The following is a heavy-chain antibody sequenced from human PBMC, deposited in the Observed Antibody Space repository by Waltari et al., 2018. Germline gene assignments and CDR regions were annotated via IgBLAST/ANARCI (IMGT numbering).Heavy chain of an antibody. CDR1: GFTFSSYA. CDR3: AKFPQYYYDSSGFYFDY. J-gene: IGHJ4*02. CDR2: ISGSGGST. V-gene: IGHV3-23*01. D-gene: IGHD3-22*01. Sequence: EVQLLESGGGLVQPGGSLRLSCAASGFTFSSYAMSWVRQAPGKGLEWVSAISGSGGSTYSADSVKGRFTISRDNSKTTLYLQMNSLRAEDTAVYYCAKFPQYYYDSSGFYFDYWGQGTLVTVSS.